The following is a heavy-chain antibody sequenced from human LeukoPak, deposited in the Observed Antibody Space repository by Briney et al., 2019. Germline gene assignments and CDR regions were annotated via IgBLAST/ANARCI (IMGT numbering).Heavy chain of an antibody. CDR2: IKSKTDGGTT. J-gene: IGHJ4*02. D-gene: IGHD2-2*01. V-gene: IGHV3-15*01. CDR3: TTGHCSSISCPKSGYYFDY. CDR1: GFAFTNAY. Sequence: PGGSLRLSCAASGFAFTNAYMTWVRQGPGKGLEWVGRIKSKTDGGTTDHGAPVKGRFTISRDDSKNMVFLQMNSLTTEDTAVYFCTTGHCSSISCPKSGYYFDYWGQGALVTVSS.